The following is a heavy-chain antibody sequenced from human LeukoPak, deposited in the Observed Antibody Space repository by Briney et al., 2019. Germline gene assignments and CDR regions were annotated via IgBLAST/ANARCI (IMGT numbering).Heavy chain of an antibody. CDR3: AKHSHDGSAPYYEVQLDY. Sequence: GTLRLSCAASGFTFTSFAMSWVRQAPGKGLEWVSTISRSGIATYYANSVKGRFTISRDNSKNTVYLQMSSLRAEDTAIYYCAKHSHDGSAPYYEVQLDYWGQGTLVTVSS. CDR2: ISRSGIAT. V-gene: IGHV3-23*01. D-gene: IGHD3-22*01. CDR1: GFTFTSFA. J-gene: IGHJ4*02.